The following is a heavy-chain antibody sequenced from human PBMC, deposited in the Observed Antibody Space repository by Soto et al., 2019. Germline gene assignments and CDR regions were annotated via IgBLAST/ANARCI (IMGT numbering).Heavy chain of an antibody. J-gene: IGHJ6*02. D-gene: IGHD3-10*01. CDR3: ARDGVFRRDVTQNYYYYGMDV. CDR1: GGSISSGDYY. CDR2: IYYSGST. Sequence: SETLSLTCTASGGSISSGDYYWSWIRQPPGKGLEWIGYIYYSGSTYYNPSLKSRVTISVDTSKNQFSLKLSSVTAADTAVYYCARDGVFRRDVTQNYYYYGMDVWGQGTTVTVSS. V-gene: IGHV4-30-4*01.